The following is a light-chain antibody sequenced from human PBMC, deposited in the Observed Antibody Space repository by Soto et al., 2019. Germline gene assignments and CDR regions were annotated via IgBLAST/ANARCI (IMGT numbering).Light chain of an antibody. CDR2: EVS. J-gene: IGLJ1*01. CDR3: SSYTISSTYV. CDR1: SSDVGGYNF. V-gene: IGLV2-14*01. Sequence: QSVLTQPASVSGSPGQSITISCTGTSSDVGGYNFVSWYQHHPGKAPKLIIYEVSNRPSGVSNRFSGSKSDNTASLTISGLQAEDEADYYCSSYTISSTYVFGGGTKVTVL.